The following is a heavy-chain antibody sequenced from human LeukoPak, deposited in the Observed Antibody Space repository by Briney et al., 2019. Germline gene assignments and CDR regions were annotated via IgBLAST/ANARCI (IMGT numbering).Heavy chain of an antibody. CDR1: GGSISSYY. CDR2: IYTSGST. J-gene: IGHJ6*03. V-gene: IGHV4-4*07. CDR3: ARSGYDYYYYYYYMDV. Sequence: SETQSLTCTVSGGSISSYYWSWIRQPAGKGLEWIGRIYTSGSTNYNPSLKSRVTMSVDTSKNQFSLKLSSVTAADTAVYYCARSGYDYYYYYYYMDVWGKGTTVTISS. D-gene: IGHD5-12*01.